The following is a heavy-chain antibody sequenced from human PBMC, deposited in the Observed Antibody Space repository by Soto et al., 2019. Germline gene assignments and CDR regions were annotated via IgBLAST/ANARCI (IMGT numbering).Heavy chain of an antibody. CDR3: ARDSVVVGRPFDY. Sequence: EVQLVESGGGLVQPGGTLRLSCAASGFTFSSYWMRWVRQAPGKGLVWVSRINSDGSSTGYLDSVKGRFTISRDNAKNTLYLQLNSLRAEDTAEYSGARDSVVVGRPFDYWGKGTLVTVSS. J-gene: IGHJ4*02. V-gene: IGHV3-74*01. CDR2: INSDGSST. CDR1: GFTFSSYW. D-gene: IGHD2-15*01.